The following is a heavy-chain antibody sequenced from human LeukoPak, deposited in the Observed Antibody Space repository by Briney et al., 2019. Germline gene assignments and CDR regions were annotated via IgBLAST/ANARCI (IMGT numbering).Heavy chain of an antibody. J-gene: IGHJ3*02. Sequence: KPSETLSFTCAVSDDSFSSLYWTWIRQPPEKELEWFGYISYIGSTNYNPSLKSRVTISIDTSKNQFSLKLSSVTAADTAVYYCARDLVTVTKGFDIWGQGTMVSVSS. CDR2: ISYIGST. V-gene: IGHV4-59*11. CDR3: ARDLVTVTKGFDI. D-gene: IGHD4-17*01. CDR1: DDSFSSLY.